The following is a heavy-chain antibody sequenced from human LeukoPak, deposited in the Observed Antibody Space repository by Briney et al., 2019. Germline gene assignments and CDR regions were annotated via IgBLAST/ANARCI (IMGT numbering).Heavy chain of an antibody. V-gene: IGHV4-59*01. D-gene: IGHD2-8*01. Sequence: SETLSLTCTVSGGSINSYYWSWIRQPPGKGLEWIGYIYYSGSTNYNPSLKSRVTISVDTSKNQFSLKLSSVTAADTAVYYCARDQSQNGRFDYWGQGTLVTVSS. CDR2: IYYSGST. CDR3: ARDQSQNGRFDY. J-gene: IGHJ4*02. CDR1: GGSINSYY.